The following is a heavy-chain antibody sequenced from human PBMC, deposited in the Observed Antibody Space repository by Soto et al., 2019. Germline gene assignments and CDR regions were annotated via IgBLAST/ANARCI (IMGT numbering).Heavy chain of an antibody. CDR1: GGSISSGGYY. Sequence: QVQLQESGPGLVKPSQTLSLTCTVSGGSISSGGYYWSWIRQHPGKGLEWIGYLYYSGSTYYNPSLKSRVTISVDTSKNQFSLKLSSVTAADTAVYYCARGSYYYDSSGYYSLYFDLWGRGTLVTVSS. J-gene: IGHJ2*01. V-gene: IGHV4-31*03. CDR3: ARGSYYYDSSGYYSLYFDL. CDR2: LYYSGST. D-gene: IGHD3-22*01.